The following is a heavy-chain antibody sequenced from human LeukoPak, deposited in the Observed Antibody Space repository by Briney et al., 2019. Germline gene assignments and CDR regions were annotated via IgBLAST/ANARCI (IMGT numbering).Heavy chain of an antibody. Sequence: GGSLRLSCGASGFTFSNYAMSWVRQAPGKGLEWVSAISGSGGSTYYADSVKGRFTISRDNSKNTLYLQMNSLRAEDTAVYYCAKDKGWGYSTYDYYGMDVWGQGTTVTVSS. J-gene: IGHJ6*02. CDR1: GFTFSNYA. CDR3: AKDKGWGYSTYDYYGMDV. D-gene: IGHD1-26*01. V-gene: IGHV3-23*01. CDR2: ISGSGGST.